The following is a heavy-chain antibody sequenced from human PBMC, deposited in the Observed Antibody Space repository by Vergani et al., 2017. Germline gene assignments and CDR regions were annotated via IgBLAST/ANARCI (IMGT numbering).Heavy chain of an antibody. D-gene: IGHD4-17*01. Sequence: EVQLLESGGGLVQPGGSLRLSCAASGFTFSSYAMSWVRQAPGKGLEWVSAISGSGGSKDYADSVKGRFTISRANSKNTLYLQMNSLRDEDTAVYYCAKVIGTVTTGYFDYWGQGALVTVSS. J-gene: IGHJ4*02. CDR3: AKVIGTVTTGYFDY. CDR1: GFTFSSYA. CDR2: ISGSGGSK. V-gene: IGHV3-23*01.